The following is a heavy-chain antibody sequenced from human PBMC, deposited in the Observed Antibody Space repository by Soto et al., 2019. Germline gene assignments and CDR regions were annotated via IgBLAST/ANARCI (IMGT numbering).Heavy chain of an antibody. CDR1: GGSISIGGYY. Sequence: PSETLSLTCTVSGGSISIGGYYWSCIRQHPGKGLEWIGYIYYSGSTYYNPSLKSRVTISVDTSKNQFSLKLSSVTAADTAVYYCARDPPVGEYGMDVWGQGTTVTVSS. D-gene: IGHD2-21*01. J-gene: IGHJ6*02. V-gene: IGHV4-31*03. CDR3: ARDPPVGEYGMDV. CDR2: IYYSGST.